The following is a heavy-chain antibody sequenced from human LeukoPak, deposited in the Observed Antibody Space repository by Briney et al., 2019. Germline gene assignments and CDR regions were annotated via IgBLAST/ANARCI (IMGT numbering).Heavy chain of an antibody. D-gene: IGHD3-22*01. J-gene: IGHJ4*02. CDR2: IKEDGSEK. Sequence: GGSLRLSCAASGFTFSTYWMSWVRQAPGNGLEWVVNIKEDGSEKYYGDSVKGRFTISRDNAKNSLYLEMNSLRVEDTAMYYCARDSSGYQWGQGTLVTVSS. CDR1: GFTFSTYW. V-gene: IGHV3-7*01. CDR3: ARDSSGYQ.